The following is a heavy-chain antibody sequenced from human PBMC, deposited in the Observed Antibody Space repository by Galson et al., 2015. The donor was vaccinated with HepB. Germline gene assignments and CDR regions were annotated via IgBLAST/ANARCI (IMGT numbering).Heavy chain of an antibody. D-gene: IGHD4-11*01. J-gene: IGHJ3*02. Sequence: SLRLSCAASRFTFRSYSMNWVRQAPGKGLEWVSSISSSSSYIYYADSVKGRFTISGDNAKNSLYLQMNSLRAEDTAVYYCARAVVFLDYSNGGDAFDIWGQGTMVTVSS. CDR3: ARAVVFLDYSNGGDAFDI. CDR2: ISSSSSYI. V-gene: IGHV3-21*01. CDR1: RFTFRSYS.